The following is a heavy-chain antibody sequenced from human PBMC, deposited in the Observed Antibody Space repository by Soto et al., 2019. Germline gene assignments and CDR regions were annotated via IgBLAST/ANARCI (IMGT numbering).Heavy chain of an antibody. CDR2: IYHTGNT. Sequence: PSETLSLTCTVSGDSFTNYFWSWLRQTPGKGLEWIGYIYHTGNTKNNPSLESRVVISIDTSKNQFSLKLTSVTAADTAVYYCATREPNSRTYFGVFDYWGQGTQVTVSS. D-gene: IGHD1-26*01. CDR1: GDSFTNYF. V-gene: IGHV4-59*08. CDR3: ATREPNSRTYFGVFDY. J-gene: IGHJ4*02.